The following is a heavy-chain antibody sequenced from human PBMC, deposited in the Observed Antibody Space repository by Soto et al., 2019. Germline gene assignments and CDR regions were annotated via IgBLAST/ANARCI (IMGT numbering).Heavy chain of an antibody. CDR1: GFTFGDYG. V-gene: IGHV3-49*03. D-gene: IGHD1-1*01. Sequence: EVQLVESGGGLVQPGRSLRLSCTASGFTFGDYGMSWFRQAPGKGLEWVGFIRNKAYGGTTDYGAPVKGRFTISRDDSRGIAYLQMNSLKIEDTAVYYCVRDGSGTDDYFMAVWGEGTTVSFSS. CDR2: IRNKAYGGTT. J-gene: IGHJ6*03. CDR3: VRDGSGTDDYFMAV.